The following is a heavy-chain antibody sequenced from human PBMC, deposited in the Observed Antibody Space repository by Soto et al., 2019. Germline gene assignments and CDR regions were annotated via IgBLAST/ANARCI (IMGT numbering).Heavy chain of an antibody. CDR3: ARVGITATTFRGFDY. Sequence: GGSLSLSCAASGFTFSNYGMHWVRQAPGKGLEWVAVIWFDGSNKYYADSVKGRFTISRDNSKNTLYLQMHSLRAEDTAVYYRARVGITATTFRGFDYWGQGTLVTVSS. CDR2: IWFDGSNK. V-gene: IGHV3-33*01. CDR1: GFTFSNYG. J-gene: IGHJ4*02. D-gene: IGHD1-20*01.